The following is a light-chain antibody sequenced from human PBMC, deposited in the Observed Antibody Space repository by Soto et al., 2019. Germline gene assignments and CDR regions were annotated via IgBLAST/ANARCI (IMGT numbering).Light chain of an antibody. V-gene: IGKV3-15*01. CDR3: QQYNNWWT. CDR1: QSVSSSY. Sequence: IVMTQSPDTLPMSPGERATLSCRASQSVSSSYLAWYQQKPGQAPRLLIYGASSRAAGIAAKFSGSGSGTEFTLTISSLQSEDSAVYYCQQYNNWWTFGQGTKVDIK. CDR2: GAS. J-gene: IGKJ1*01.